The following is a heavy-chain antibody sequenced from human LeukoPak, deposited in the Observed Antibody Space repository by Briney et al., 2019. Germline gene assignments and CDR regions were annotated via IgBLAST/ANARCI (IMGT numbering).Heavy chain of an antibody. CDR1: GGTFSSYA. V-gene: IGHV1-69*05. Sequence: GSSVKVSCKASGGTFSSYAISWVRQAPGQGLEWMGGIIPIFGTANYAQKFQGRVTITTDESTSTAYMELSSLRSEDTAVYYCARAVRYYGSGSYYHYYMDVWGKGTTVTVSS. D-gene: IGHD3-10*01. CDR3: ARAVRYYGSGSYYHYYMDV. CDR2: IIPIFGTA. J-gene: IGHJ6*03.